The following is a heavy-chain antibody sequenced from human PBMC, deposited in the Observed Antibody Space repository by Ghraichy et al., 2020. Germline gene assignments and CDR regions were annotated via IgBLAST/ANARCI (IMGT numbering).Heavy chain of an antibody. CDR2: ISAYNGNT. V-gene: IGHV1-18*04. CDR3: ARVHYGPVTSNWFDP. J-gene: IGHJ5*02. Sequence: ASVKVSCKASGYTFTSYGISWVRQAPGQGLEWMGWISAYNGNTNYAQKLQGRVTMTTDTSTSTAYMELRSLRSDDTAVYYCARVHYGPVTSNWFDPWGQGTLVTVSS. D-gene: IGHD3-16*01. CDR1: GYTFTSYG.